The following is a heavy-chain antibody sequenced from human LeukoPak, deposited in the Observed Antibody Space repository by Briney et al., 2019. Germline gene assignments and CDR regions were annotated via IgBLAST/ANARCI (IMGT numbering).Heavy chain of an antibody. V-gene: IGHV3-23*01. Sequence: GGSLRLSCAASGFTFSSYAMSWVRQAPGKGLEWVSAISGSGTNTYYADSVKGRFTIYRDNSKNVLYLQMNSLRADDTAVYYCAKTLGGLTLLSSDHWGQGTLVTVSS. D-gene: IGHD3-16*01. CDR3: AKTLGGLTLLSSDH. CDR1: GFTFSSYA. CDR2: ISGSGTNT. J-gene: IGHJ4*02.